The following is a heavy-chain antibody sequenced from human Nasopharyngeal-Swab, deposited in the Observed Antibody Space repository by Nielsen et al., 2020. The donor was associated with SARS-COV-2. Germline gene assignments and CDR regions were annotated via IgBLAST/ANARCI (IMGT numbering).Heavy chain of an antibody. Sequence: SETLSLTCAVSGGSFNDYRWHWIRQAPGKGLQWIGEIHHSGTTNYNPSLKSRIRTSVDTPKKQFSLSLSSVTAADTAVYYCARGPGLYSESWSGYYAAFDIWGQGTLVTVSS. CDR3: ARGPGLYSESWSGYYAAFDI. J-gene: IGHJ3*02. D-gene: IGHD3-3*01. V-gene: IGHV4-34*01. CDR2: IHHSGTT. CDR1: GGSFNDYR.